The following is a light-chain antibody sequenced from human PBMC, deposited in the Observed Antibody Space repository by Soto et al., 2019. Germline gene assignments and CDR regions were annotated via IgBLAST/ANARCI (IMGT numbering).Light chain of an antibody. CDR1: QSVSSN. Sequence: EIVMTQSPGTLSLPPGEIATLSCRASQSVSSNLAWYQQKPGQSPRLLIYGASTRATGVPARFSGSGSGTEFTLTISSLQSEDFAVYYCQQYINLWTCGQGTKGDIK. CDR3: QQYINLWT. V-gene: IGKV3-15*01. J-gene: IGKJ1*01. CDR2: GAS.